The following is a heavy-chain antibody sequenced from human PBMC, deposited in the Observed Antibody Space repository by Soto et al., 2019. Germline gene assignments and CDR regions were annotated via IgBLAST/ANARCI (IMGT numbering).Heavy chain of an antibody. D-gene: IGHD2-2*01. CDR3: AKDQDIVVENENAGYYGMDV. J-gene: IGHJ6*02. Sequence: PVGSLRLSCAASGFTFSSYGMHWVRQAPGKGLEWVAVISYDGSNKYYADSVKGRFTISRDNSKNTLYLPMNSLRAEDTAVYYCAKDQDIVVENENAGYYGMDVWGQGTTVTVSS. V-gene: IGHV3-30*18. CDR1: GFTFSSYG. CDR2: ISYDGSNK.